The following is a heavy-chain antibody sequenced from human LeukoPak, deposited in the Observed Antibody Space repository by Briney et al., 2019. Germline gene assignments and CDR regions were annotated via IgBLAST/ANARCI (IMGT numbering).Heavy chain of an antibody. D-gene: IGHD4-17*01. CDR1: GFTFGSYA. Sequence: GGSLRLSCAASGFTFGSYAMHWVRQAPGKGLEWVAFIRYDGRNKYYADSVKGRFTISRDNSKNTLYLQMNSLRAEDTAVYYCARGDYGDYWFDPWGQGTLVTVSS. V-gene: IGHV3-30*02. CDR2: IRYDGRNK. J-gene: IGHJ5*02. CDR3: ARGDYGDYWFDP.